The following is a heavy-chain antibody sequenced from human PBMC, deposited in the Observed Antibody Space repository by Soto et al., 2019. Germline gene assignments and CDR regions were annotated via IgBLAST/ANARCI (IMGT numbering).Heavy chain of an antibody. J-gene: IGHJ5*02. Sequence: PSETLSLTCAVYGGACSGYSWTWIRQPPGKGPEWIGEIDHGGSTTYNPSLKSRVTISVDTSKNQFSLKLSSVTAADTAVYYCARGPSATVRGLFTAWGQGTLVTVSS. CDR3: ARGPSATVRGLFTA. CDR2: IDHGGST. D-gene: IGHD3-10*01. V-gene: IGHV4-34*01. CDR1: GGACSGYS.